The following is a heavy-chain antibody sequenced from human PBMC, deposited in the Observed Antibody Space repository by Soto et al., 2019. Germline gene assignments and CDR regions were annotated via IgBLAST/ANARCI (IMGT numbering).Heavy chain of an antibody. D-gene: IGHD6-13*01. V-gene: IGHV4-34*01. Sequence: SETLSLTCAAYGGSFSGYYWSWIRQPPGKGLEWIGEINHSGSTNYNPSLKSRVTISVDTSKNQFSLKLSSVTAADTAVYYCARGGTRLEQQRVGYYYYGMDVWGQGTTVTVSS. CDR3: ARGGTRLEQQRVGYYYYGMDV. CDR1: GGSFSGYY. J-gene: IGHJ6*02. CDR2: INHSGST.